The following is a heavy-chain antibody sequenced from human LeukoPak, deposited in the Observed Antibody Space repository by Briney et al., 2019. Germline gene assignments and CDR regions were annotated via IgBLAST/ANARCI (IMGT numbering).Heavy chain of an antibody. Sequence: SSETLSLTCAVYGGSFSGYYWSWIRRPPGKGLEWIGDIYHSGSTNYNPSLKSRVTISVDTSKNQFSLKLSSVTAADTAVYYCARGRRAFAVLDYWGQGTLVTVSS. CDR2: IYHSGST. J-gene: IGHJ4*02. CDR3: ARGRRAFAVLDY. D-gene: IGHD3-3*02. V-gene: IGHV4-34*01. CDR1: GGSFSGYY.